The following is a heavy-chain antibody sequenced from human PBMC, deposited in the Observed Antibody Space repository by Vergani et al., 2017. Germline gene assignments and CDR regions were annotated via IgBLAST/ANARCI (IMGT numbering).Heavy chain of an antibody. CDR2: IRSKAYGGTT. J-gene: IGHJ6*02. D-gene: IGHD2-15*01. Sequence: EVQLVESGGGLVQPGRSLRLSCTASGFTFGDYAMSWVRQAPGKGLEWVGFIRSKAYGGTTEYAASVKGRFTISRDDSKSIAYLQMNSLKTEDTAVYYCTRDGSGGSCYYYYYGMDVWGQGTTVTVSS. CDR1: GFTFGDYA. V-gene: IGHV3-49*04. CDR3: TRDGSGGSCYYYYYGMDV.